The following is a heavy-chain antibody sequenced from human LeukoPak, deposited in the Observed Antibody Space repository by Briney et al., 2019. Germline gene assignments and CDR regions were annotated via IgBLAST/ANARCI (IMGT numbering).Heavy chain of an antibody. CDR1: GYTFTSYY. D-gene: IGHD6-13*01. Sequence: ASVKVSCKASGYTFTSYYMHWVRQAPGQGLEWMGIINPSGGSTSYAQKFQGRVTMTRDMSTSTVYMELSSLRSEDTAVYYCARGLKDSSSWYDLGYRRKNYYMDVWGKGTTVTVSS. CDR3: ARGLKDSSSWYDLGYRRKNYYMDV. J-gene: IGHJ6*03. V-gene: IGHV1-46*01. CDR2: INPSGGST.